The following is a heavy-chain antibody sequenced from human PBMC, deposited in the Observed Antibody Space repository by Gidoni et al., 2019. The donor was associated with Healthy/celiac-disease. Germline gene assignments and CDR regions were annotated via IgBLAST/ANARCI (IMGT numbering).Heavy chain of an antibody. Sequence: QVQLQESGPGLVKPSETLSLTCTVSGGSISSYYWSWIRQPAGKGLEWIGRISTSGSTNSTPSLKSRVTRSVDTSKNQFSLKLGSVTAADTAVYYCARSKGYCSGGSCPPPDYYYGMDVWGQGTTVTVSS. V-gene: IGHV4-4*07. CDR2: ISTSGST. D-gene: IGHD2-15*01. CDR1: GGSISSYY. J-gene: IGHJ6*02. CDR3: ARSKGYCSGGSCPPPDYYYGMDV.